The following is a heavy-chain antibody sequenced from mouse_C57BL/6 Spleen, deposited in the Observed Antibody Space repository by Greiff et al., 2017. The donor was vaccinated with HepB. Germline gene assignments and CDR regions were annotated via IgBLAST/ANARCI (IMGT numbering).Heavy chain of an antibody. CDR1: GFTFSDYY. CDR3: ARHLYDGYAMDY. Sequence: EVKLVESGGGLVQPGGSLNLSCAASGFTFSDYYMYWVRQTPEKRLEWVAYISNGGGSTYYPDTVKGRFTISRDNAKNTLYLQMSRLNSEDTAMYYCARHLYDGYAMDYWGQGTSVTVSS. D-gene: IGHD2-3*01. CDR2: ISNGGGST. J-gene: IGHJ4*01. V-gene: IGHV5-12*01.